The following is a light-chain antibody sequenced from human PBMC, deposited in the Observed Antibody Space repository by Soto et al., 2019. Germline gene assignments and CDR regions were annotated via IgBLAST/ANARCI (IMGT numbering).Light chain of an antibody. CDR3: SSYTSSSTPVV. CDR1: SXXXGGYNY. Sequence: QSVLTQPASVSGXXXXSXXXXXXGXSXXXGGYNYVSWYQQHPGKAPKLMIYDVSNRPSGVSNRFSGSKSDNTASLTISGLQAEDEADYYCSSYTSSSTPVVFGGGTKLTVL. CDR2: DVS. J-gene: IGLJ2*01. V-gene: IGLV2-14*01.